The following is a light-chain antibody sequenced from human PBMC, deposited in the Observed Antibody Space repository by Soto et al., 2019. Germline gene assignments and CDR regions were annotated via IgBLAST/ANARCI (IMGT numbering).Light chain of an antibody. CDR3: QSYDSSLSGYVV. CDR2: DNS. CDR1: SSNIGAGYD. V-gene: IGLV1-40*01. Sequence: QSVLTQPPSVSGAPGQRVTISCTGSSSNIGAGYDVHWYQQLPGTAPKLLIYDNSNRPSGVPDRFSGSKSGTSASLAITGLQAEDEADYYCQSYDSSLSGYVVFCGGTQLTVL. J-gene: IGLJ2*01.